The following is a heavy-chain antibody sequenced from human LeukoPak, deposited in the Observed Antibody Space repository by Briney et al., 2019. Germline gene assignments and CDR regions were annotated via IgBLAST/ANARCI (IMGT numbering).Heavy chain of an antibody. CDR3: AKYCSGGSCYLGAFDI. D-gene: IGHD2-15*01. V-gene: IGHV3-30*04. J-gene: IGHJ3*02. Sequence: PGRSLRLSCAASGFTFSSYAMHWVRQAPGKGLEWVAVISYDGSNKYYADSVKGRFTISRDNAKNSLYLQMNSLRAEDTAVYYCAKYCSGGSCYLGAFDIWGQGTMVTVSS. CDR2: ISYDGSNK. CDR1: GFTFSSYA.